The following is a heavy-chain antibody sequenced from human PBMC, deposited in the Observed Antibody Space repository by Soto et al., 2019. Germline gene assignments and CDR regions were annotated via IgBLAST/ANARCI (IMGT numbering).Heavy chain of an antibody. CDR3: AKDRGRGSPLSGGMDV. CDR1: GFNFSSYN. CDR2: ISSGSNHI. V-gene: IGHV3-21*01. D-gene: IGHD3-10*01. J-gene: IGHJ6*02. Sequence: VQLVESGGGLVKPGGSLRLSCAASGFNFSSYNRNWVRQAPGKGLEWVSSISSGSNHIFYANSVRGRFTISRDNAKNSLYLQMNSLRAEDMAVYYCAKDRGRGSPLSGGMDVWGQGTTVTVSS.